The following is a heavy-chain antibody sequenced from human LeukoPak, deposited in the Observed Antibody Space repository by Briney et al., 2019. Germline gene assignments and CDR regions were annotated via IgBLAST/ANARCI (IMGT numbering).Heavy chain of an antibody. V-gene: IGHV4-34*01. D-gene: IGHD2-2*01. J-gene: IGHJ5*02. CDR2: INHSGST. CDR3: ARGKTDIVVVPAARRYNWFDP. Sequence: SETLSLTCAVYGGSFSGYYWSCIRQPPGKGLEWIGEINHSGSTNYNPSLKSRVTISVDTSKNQFSLKLSSVTAADTAVYYCARGKTDIVVVPAARRYNWFDPWGQGTLVTVSS. CDR1: GGSFSGYY.